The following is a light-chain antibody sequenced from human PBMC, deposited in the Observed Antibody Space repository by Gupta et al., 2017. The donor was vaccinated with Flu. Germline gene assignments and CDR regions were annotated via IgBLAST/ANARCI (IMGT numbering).Light chain of an antibody. CDR3: CSYAGGNSYV. V-gene: IGLV2-23*01. Sequence: SALTQPASVSGSPGQSITISCTGTSSDVGSYNLVSWYQQHPGKAPKLMIYEGSKRPSGLSNRFSGSKSGNTASLTISGLQAEDEADYFCCSYAGGNSYVFGTGTKATVL. J-gene: IGLJ1*01. CDR2: EGS. CDR1: SSDVGSYNL.